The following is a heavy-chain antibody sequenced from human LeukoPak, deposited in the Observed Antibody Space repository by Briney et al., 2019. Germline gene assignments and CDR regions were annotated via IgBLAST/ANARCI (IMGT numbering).Heavy chain of an antibody. Sequence: GASVKVSCKASKYTLTNYYMHWVRQAPGQGLEWMGIINPSGGSTSYPQKFQGRVTMTRDTSTSTVYMELSSLRSEDTAVYYCACVVRGAFDIWGQGTLVTVSS. CDR1: KYTLTNYY. V-gene: IGHV1-46*03. CDR2: INPSGGST. J-gene: IGHJ3*02. D-gene: IGHD2-21*01. CDR3: ACVVRGAFDI.